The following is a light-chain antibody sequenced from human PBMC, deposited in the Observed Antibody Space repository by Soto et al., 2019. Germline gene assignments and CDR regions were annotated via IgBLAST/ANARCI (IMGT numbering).Light chain of an antibody. V-gene: IGKV3-15*01. Sequence: EIVMTQSPATLSVSPGERVSLSCRASQNIHNNLAWYQQKPGQTPRLLIYDASTMDTGISGSFSGSGSGTEFTLTISSLQSEDFAVYYCQQDNKWPLTFGGGTKVEIK. J-gene: IGKJ4*01. CDR2: DAS. CDR1: QNIHNN. CDR3: QQDNKWPLT.